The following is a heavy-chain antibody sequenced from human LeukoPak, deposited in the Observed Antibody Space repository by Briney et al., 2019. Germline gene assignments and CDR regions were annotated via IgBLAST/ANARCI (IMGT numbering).Heavy chain of an antibody. V-gene: IGHV1-46*01. CDR3: ARAPPYCSSTSCYTNFDY. CDR2: INPSGGST. J-gene: IGHJ4*02. CDR1: GYTFTSYY. Sequence: GASVKVSCKASGYTFTSYYMHWVRQAPGQGLEWMGIINPSGGSTSYAQKFQGRVTMTRDTSTSTVYMELSSLGSEDTAVYYCARAPPYCSSTSCYTNFDYWGQGTLVTVSS. D-gene: IGHD2-2*02.